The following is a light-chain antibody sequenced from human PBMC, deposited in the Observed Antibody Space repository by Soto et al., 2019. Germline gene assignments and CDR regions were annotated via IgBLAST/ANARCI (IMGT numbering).Light chain of an antibody. CDR3: QQLNSHPYT. CDR2: DAS. CDR1: QGISSY. Sequence: IQLTQSPSSLSASVGDRVTITCRASQGISSYLAWYQQKPGKAPKLLIYDASTLQGGVPSRVGGSGSGTEFTLTSSRLQPEDSATYYCQQLNSHPYTFGQGTKLEIK. V-gene: IGKV1-9*01. J-gene: IGKJ2*01.